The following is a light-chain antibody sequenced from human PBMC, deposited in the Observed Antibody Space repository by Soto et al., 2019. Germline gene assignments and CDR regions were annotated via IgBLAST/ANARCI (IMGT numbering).Light chain of an antibody. Sequence: QSALTQPASVSGSPGQSITISCTGTSSDVGNYNLVSWYQQHPGKAPELIIYEVTKRPSGVSNRFSGSKSGNTASLTISWLQAEDEADYHCCSYAGSRTPYVFGAGSKVTVL. CDR1: SSDVGNYNL. J-gene: IGLJ1*01. CDR2: EVT. CDR3: CSYAGSRTPYV. V-gene: IGLV2-23*02.